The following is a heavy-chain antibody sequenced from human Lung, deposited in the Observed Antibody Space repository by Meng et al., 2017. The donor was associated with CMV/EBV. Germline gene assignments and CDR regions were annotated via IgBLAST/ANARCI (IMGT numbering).Heavy chain of an antibody. CDR1: GGSISSSNW. D-gene: IGHD6-19*01. Sequence: VGLQESGPGLVKPSGTLSLTCAVSGGSISSSNWWSWVRQPPGKGLEWIGEIYHSGSTNYNPSLKSRVTISVDKSKNQFSLKLSSVTAADTAVYYCASFPPPGKQWLVTDYWGQGTLVTVSS. V-gene: IGHV4-4*02. CDR2: IYHSGST. CDR3: ASFPPPGKQWLVTDY. J-gene: IGHJ4*02.